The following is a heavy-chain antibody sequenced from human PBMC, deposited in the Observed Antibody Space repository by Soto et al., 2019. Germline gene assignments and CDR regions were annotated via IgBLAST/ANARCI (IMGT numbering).Heavy chain of an antibody. J-gene: IGHJ4*02. Sequence: QGQLVQSGAEVKKPGASVKLSCKASGYTFTDYAIPWVRQAPGQRLEWMGWINAGNGNTKYSQKFQGRVSMTRDTSASTAYMELSSLRADDIAVYYCARGRWVSTRWADYVDTWGQGTLVSVSS. CDR2: INAGNGNT. V-gene: IGHV1-3*01. CDR1: GYTFTDYA. D-gene: IGHD2-8*01. CDR3: ARGRWVSTRWADYVDT.